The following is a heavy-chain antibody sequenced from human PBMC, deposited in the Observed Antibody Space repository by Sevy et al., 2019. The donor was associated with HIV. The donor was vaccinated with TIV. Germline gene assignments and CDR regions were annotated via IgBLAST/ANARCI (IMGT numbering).Heavy chain of an antibody. CDR2: IIPISGPAGPT. Sequence: ASVKVSCKSSGDSFSGCTIIWVRQAPGQGLEWMGGIIPISGPAGPTNSAQNFQDRATITADISTHTAYMELSSLRSEDTALYFCARASSCGGDCYYLQYWGQGTLVTVSS. CDR3: ARASSCGGDCYYLQY. D-gene: IGHD2-21*02. V-gene: IGHV1-69*06. J-gene: IGHJ1*01. CDR1: GDSFSGCT.